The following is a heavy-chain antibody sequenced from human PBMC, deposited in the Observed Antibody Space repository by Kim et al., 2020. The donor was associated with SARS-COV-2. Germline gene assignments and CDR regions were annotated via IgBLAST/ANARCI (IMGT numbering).Heavy chain of an antibody. D-gene: IGHD6-19*01. Sequence: ASVKVSCKASGYTFTSYDINWVRQATGQGLEWMGLMNPNSGNTGYAQKFQGRVTMTRNTSISTAYMELSSLRSEDTAVYYCAVWLETNYYYYGMDVGGQGTTVTVSS. CDR3: AVWLETNYYYYGMDV. J-gene: IGHJ6*02. V-gene: IGHV1-8*01. CDR1: GYTFTSYD. CDR2: MNPNSGNT.